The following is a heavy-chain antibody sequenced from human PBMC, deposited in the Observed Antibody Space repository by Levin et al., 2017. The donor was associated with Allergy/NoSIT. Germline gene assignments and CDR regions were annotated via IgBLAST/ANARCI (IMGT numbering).Heavy chain of an antibody. CDR1: GFTFSSYA. CDR3: ATSHLYSSSRSTFDY. Sequence: PGGSLRLSCAASGFTFSSYAMHWVRQAPGKGLEYVSAISSNGGSTYYANSVKGRFTISRDNSKNTLYLQMGSLRAEDMAVYYCATSHLYSSSRSTFDYWGQGTLVTVSS. V-gene: IGHV3-64*01. D-gene: IGHD6-13*01. J-gene: IGHJ4*02. CDR2: ISSNGGST.